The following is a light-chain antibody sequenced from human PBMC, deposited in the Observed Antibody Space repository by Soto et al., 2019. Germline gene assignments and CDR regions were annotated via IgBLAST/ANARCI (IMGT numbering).Light chain of an antibody. CDR3: QQYDKLPIT. Sequence: DIQMTQSPSSLSASVGDRVTITCQASQDISNYLNWYQQKPGKAPKLLIYDASNLETGVPSRFSGSGSGTDFTFTISSRQPEDMATYYCQQYDKLPITFGQGTRLEIK. V-gene: IGKV1-33*01. CDR2: DAS. J-gene: IGKJ5*01. CDR1: QDISNY.